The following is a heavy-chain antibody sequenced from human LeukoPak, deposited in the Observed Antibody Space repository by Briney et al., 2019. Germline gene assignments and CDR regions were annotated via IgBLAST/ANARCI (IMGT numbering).Heavy chain of an antibody. CDR2: ITSSSSYI. V-gene: IGHV3-21*01. Sequence: GGSLRLSCAASGFTFSTYNMNWVRQAPGKGLEWVSSITSSSSYIYYADSAKGRFTISRDNAKNSLYLQMNSLRAEDTAVYYCARDPYSGGYGDYYYYYMDLWGQGTTVTISS. CDR1: GFTFSTYN. J-gene: IGHJ6*03. D-gene: IGHD1-26*01. CDR3: ARDPYSGGYGDYYYYYMDL.